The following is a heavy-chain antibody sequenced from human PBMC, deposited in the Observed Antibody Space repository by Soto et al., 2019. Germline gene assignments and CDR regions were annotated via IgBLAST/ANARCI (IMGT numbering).Heavy chain of an antibody. CDR1: GGSIRSGGYY. Sequence: QVQLQESGPGLVKPSQTLSLTCTVSGGSIRSGGYYWSWIRLHPGKGLEWIGYIYYSGSTYYNPSRKSRVTISVDTSKLQFSLKLSSVTAADTAGYYFARGVDPWGQGTLVTVSS. V-gene: IGHV4-31*03. CDR3: ARGVDP. J-gene: IGHJ5*02. CDR2: IYYSGST.